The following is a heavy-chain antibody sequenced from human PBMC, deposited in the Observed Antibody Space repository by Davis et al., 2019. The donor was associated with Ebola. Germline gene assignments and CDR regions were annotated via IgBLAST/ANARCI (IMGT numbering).Heavy chain of an antibody. CDR3: ARDLRTGQLVFYYYGMDV. CDR2: IIPILGIA. V-gene: IGHV1-69*04. J-gene: IGHJ6*02. CDR1: GGTFSSYA. D-gene: IGHD6-13*01. Sequence: AASVKVSCKASGGTFSSYAISWVRQAPGQGLEWMGRIIPILGIANYAQKFQGRVTITADKSTSTAYMELSSLRSEDTAVYYCARDLRTGQLVFYYYGMDVWGQGTTVTVSS.